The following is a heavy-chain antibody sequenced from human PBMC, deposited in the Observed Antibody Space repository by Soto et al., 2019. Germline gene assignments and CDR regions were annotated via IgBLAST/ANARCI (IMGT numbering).Heavy chain of an antibody. V-gene: IGHV1-18*01. CDR1: GYTFTSYG. D-gene: IGHD3-22*01. J-gene: IGHJ4*02. Sequence: ASVKVSCKASGYTFTSYGISWVRQAPGQGLEWMGWISAYNGNTNYAQKLQGRVTMTTDTSTRTAYMELRSLRSDDTAVYYCARSNGYYDSSGYYVFDYWGQGTLVTVSS. CDR3: ARSNGYYDSSGYYVFDY. CDR2: ISAYNGNT.